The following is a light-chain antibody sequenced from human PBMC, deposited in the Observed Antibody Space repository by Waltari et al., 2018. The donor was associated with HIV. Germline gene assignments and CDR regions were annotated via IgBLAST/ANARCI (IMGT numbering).Light chain of an antibody. J-gene: IGLJ2*01. CDR1: NIGSKN. V-gene: IGLV3-21*02. CDR3: QVWDSSSDHL. CDR2: DDV. Sequence: SFVPTQPPSVSVAPGQTARITCGANNIGSKNVHWYQQKSGQAPVLVVYDDVGRPSGIPERYSGSNAGNTAILTISRVEAGDEADYYCQVWDSSSDHLFGGGTKLTGL.